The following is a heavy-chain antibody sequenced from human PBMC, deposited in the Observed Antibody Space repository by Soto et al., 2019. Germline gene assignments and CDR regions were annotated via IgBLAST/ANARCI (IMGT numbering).Heavy chain of an antibody. CDR3: ARESEDLTSNFDY. CDR2: ISSTTNYI. J-gene: IGHJ4*02. V-gene: IGHV3-21*06. Sequence: PGGSLRRSCAASGCAFTRYSMNWVRQAPGKGLEWVSSISSTTNYIYYGDSMKGRFTISRDNAKNSLYLEMNSLRAEDTAVYYCARESEDLTSNFDYWGQGTLVTVSS. CDR1: GCAFTRYS.